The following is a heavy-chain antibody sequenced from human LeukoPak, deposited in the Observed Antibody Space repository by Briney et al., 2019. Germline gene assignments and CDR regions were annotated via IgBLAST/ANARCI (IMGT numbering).Heavy chain of an antibody. CDR1: GFTFSSYA. J-gene: IGHJ4*02. Sequence: SGGSLRLSCAASGFTFSSYAMSWVREAPGKGLVWVSDISGSGGSTYYADSVKGRFTISRDNSKNTLYLQMNSLRAEDTAVYYCAKDLQGYYDSSGYYGYWGQGTLVTVSS. CDR2: ISGSGGST. CDR3: AKDLQGYYDSSGYYGY. D-gene: IGHD3-22*01. V-gene: IGHV3-23*01.